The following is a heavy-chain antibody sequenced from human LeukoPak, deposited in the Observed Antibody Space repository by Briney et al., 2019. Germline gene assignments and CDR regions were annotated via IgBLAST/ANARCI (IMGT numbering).Heavy chain of an antibody. V-gene: IGHV3-21*01. CDR1: GFTFSDYN. CDR2: ITSGSSYI. J-gene: IGHJ5*02. Sequence: RGSLRLSCAASGFTFSDYNMNWVRQAPGKGLEWVSSITSGSSYIFYADSVKGRFTISRDNAKNSLYLQMNSLRAEDTAVYYCARYSGTYRDHWGQGILVTVSS. CDR3: ARYSGTYRDH. D-gene: IGHD3-10*01.